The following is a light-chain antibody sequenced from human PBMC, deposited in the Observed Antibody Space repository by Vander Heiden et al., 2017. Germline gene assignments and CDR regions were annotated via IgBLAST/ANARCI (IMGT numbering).Light chain of an antibody. CDR3: SSYTGSNTV. CDR2: DVS. J-gene: IGLJ2*01. CDR1: SSDVGVYNY. Sequence: QSALTQPASVPGSPGQSITISCTGSSSDVGVYNYVPWYQQHPGEAPKLMIYDVSYRPSGISNRFSGSKSGNTASLTISGLQAEDEADYYCSSYTGSNTVFGGGTKLTVL. V-gene: IGLV2-14*03.